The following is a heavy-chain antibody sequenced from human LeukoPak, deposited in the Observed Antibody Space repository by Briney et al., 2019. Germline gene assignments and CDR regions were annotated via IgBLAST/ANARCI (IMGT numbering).Heavy chain of an antibody. V-gene: IGHV4-59*01. CDR1: GGSISSYY. Sequence: SETLSLTCTVSGGSISSYYWTWIRQPPGKRLEWIGYIHYSGSTNYNPSLKSRVTISVDTSKNQFSLKLSSVTAADTAVYYCAREEEEMATIDYWGQGTLVTVSS. CDR2: IHYSGST. CDR3: AREEEEMATIDY. J-gene: IGHJ4*02. D-gene: IGHD5-24*01.